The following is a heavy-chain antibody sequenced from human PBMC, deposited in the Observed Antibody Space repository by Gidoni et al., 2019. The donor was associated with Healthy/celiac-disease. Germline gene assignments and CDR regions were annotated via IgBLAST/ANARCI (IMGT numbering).Heavy chain of an antibody. V-gene: IGHV3-7*03. CDR1: GFNFSSDW. CDR3: ARGTVTYY. J-gene: IGHJ4*02. D-gene: IGHD4-17*01. CDR2: IKQDGSEK. Sequence: EVQLVESGGGLVQPGGSLRLSCAASGFNFSSDWMSWVRQAPGKGLEWVANIKQDGSEKYYVDSVKGRFTISRDNAKNSLYLQMNSLRAEDTAVYYCARGTVTYYWGQGTLVTVSS.